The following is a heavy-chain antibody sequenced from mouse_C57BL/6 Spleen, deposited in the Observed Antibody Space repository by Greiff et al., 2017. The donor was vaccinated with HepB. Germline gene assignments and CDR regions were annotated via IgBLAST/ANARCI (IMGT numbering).Heavy chain of an antibody. CDR3: ARGYYTSRCEAMDD. CDR1: GYAFSSYW. D-gene: IGHD2-14*01. V-gene: IGHV1-72*01. J-gene: IGHJ4*01. Sequence: VQLQQPGAELVKPGASVKLSCKASGYAFSSYWMYWVKQRPGRGLEWIGRIYPDSGGTNYNEKFKSKATLTVDKPSSTAYMQLSSLTSEDSAVYYGARGYYTSRCEAMDDWGKGTTVTVSS. CDR2: IYPDSGGT.